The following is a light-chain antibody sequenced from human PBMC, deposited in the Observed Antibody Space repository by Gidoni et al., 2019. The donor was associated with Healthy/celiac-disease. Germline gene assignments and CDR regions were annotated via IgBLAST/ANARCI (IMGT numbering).Light chain of an antibody. CDR2: LGS. CDR3: MQALQTPLT. J-gene: IGKJ3*01. CDR1: QSLLHSNGYNY. V-gene: IGKV2-28*01. Sequence: DIVITQSPLSLPVTPGEPASISCRSSQSLLHSNGYNYLDWYLQKPVQSPQLLIYLGSNRASGVPDRFSGSGSGTDFTLKISRVEAEDVGVYYCMQALQTPLTFGPGTKVDIK.